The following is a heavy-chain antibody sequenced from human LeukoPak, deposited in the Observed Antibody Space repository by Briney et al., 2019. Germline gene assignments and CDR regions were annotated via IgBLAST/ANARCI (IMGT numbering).Heavy chain of an antibody. V-gene: IGHV3-21*01. J-gene: IGHJ3*02. CDR2: TDTSGNYI. Sequence: GGSLRLSCAASGFTFSNYGMNWVRQAPGKGLEWVSFTDTSGNYIYYGDSVKGRFTISRDNAKNLVFLQMNGLRAEDTAVYYCARGRSITLLRGVAMSDGFDIWGQGAMVPVSS. CDR3: ARGRSITLLRGVAMSDGFDI. CDR1: GFTFSNYG. D-gene: IGHD3-10*01.